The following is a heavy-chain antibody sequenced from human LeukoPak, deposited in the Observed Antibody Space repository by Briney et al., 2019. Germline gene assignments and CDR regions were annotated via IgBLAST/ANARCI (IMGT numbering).Heavy chain of an antibody. V-gene: IGHV1-2*02. CDR3: AKHSGSLLASAEFDP. D-gene: IGHD1-26*01. J-gene: IGHJ5*02. Sequence: GASVKVSCKASGYTFTGYYMHWVRQAPGQGLEWMGWINANSGGTKYAQKFQGRVTMTRDTSISTAYMELSRLRSDDTAVYYCAKHSGSLLASAEFDPWDQGPLDTVPS. CDR1: GYTFTGYY. CDR2: INANSGGT.